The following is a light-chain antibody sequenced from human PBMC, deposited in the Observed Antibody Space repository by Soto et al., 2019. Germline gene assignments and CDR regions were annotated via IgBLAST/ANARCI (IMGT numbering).Light chain of an antibody. CDR2: NAD. Sequence: DIQMTQSPSTLSASLGDRVTITCRASQDINRWLAWYQQKPGKAPKILIYNADTLESGVPSRFSGSGYGTEFILTISSLQPDDFATYYCQHYNSYSEAFGQGTKVDIK. CDR3: QHYNSYSEA. CDR1: QDINRW. J-gene: IGKJ1*01. V-gene: IGKV1-5*01.